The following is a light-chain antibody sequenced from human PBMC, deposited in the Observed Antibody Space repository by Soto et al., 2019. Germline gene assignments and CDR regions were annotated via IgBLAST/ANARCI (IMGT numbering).Light chain of an antibody. J-gene: IGLJ1*01. CDR3: CSYTTNTSRV. V-gene: IGLV2-14*03. CDR2: DVS. CDR1: SSDVGHYNY. Sequence: QSVLTQPASVSGSPGQSITISCTGTSSDVGHYNYVSWYQQHPGNAPKLVIYDVSIRASGVSDRFSGSKSGNTASLTISGLQAEDEADYYCCSYTTNTSRVFGTGTKVTVL.